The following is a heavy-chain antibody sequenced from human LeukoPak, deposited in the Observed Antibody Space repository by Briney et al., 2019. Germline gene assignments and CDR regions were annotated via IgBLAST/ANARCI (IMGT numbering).Heavy chain of an antibody. D-gene: IGHD6-13*01. Sequence: PSETLSLTCTVSGGSISSSSYYWGWIRQPPGKGLEWIGSIYYSGSTYYNPSLKSRVTISVDTSKNQFSLKLSSVTAADTAVYYCAKGRLTSTIWYGFDHWGQGTLVTVSS. J-gene: IGHJ4*02. CDR3: AKGRLTSTIWYGFDH. CDR2: IYYSGST. CDR1: GGSISSSSYY. V-gene: IGHV4-39*07.